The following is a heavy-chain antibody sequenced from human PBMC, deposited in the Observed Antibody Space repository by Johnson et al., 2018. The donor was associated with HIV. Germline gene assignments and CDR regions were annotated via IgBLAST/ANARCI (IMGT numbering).Heavy chain of an antibody. CDR3: ARENSSGYHDAFDI. Sequence: QEQLVESGGGVVQPGRSLRLSCAASGFTFSSYAMHWVRQAPGKGLEWVAVISYDGSNKYYADSVKGRFTISRDNSKNTLYLQMNSLRAEDTALYYCARENSSGYHDAFDIWGQGTLVTVSS. CDR2: ISYDGSNK. V-gene: IGHV3-30-3*01. D-gene: IGHD3-22*01. CDR1: GFTFSSYA. J-gene: IGHJ3*02.